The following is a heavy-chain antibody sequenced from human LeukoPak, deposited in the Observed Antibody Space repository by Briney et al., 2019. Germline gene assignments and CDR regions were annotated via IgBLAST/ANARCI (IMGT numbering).Heavy chain of an antibody. CDR3: ARAAKASLLYDFDY. CDR2: ISAYNGNT. V-gene: IGHV1-18*01. Sequence: GASVKVSCKASGYTFTSYGISWVRQAPGQGLEWMGWISAYNGNTNYAQKLQGRVTMTTDTSTSTAYMELRSLRSDDTAVYYCARAAKASLLYDFDYWGQGTLVTVSS. D-gene: IGHD5/OR15-5a*01. CDR1: GYTFTSYG. J-gene: IGHJ4*02.